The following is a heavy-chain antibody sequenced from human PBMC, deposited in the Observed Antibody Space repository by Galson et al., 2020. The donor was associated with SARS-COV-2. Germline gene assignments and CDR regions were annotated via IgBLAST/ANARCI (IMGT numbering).Heavy chain of an antibody. J-gene: IGHJ6*02. CDR2: ISYDGRNE. D-gene: IGHD5-12*01. V-gene: IGHV3-30*03. Sequence: GGSLRLSCAASGFTFSSYGIHWVRQAPGKGLEWVAVISYDGRNEYYADSVKGRFTISRDNSKNTLYLQMNSLRPEDTAVYYCVTGWLPYYYGMDVWGQGTTVTVSS. CDR3: VTGWLPYYYGMDV. CDR1: GFTFSSYG.